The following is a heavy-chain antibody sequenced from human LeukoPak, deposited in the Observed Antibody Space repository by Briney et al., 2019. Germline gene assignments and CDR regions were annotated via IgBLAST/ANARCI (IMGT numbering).Heavy chain of an antibody. J-gene: IGHJ2*01. CDR1: AGSFSAYY. CDR2: INHSGST. D-gene: IGHD5-24*01. V-gene: IGHV4-34*01. Sequence: SQSLSLTCAVYAGSFSAYYWSWIRQPAGKGLEWNGEINHSGSTNYNPSLKSRVTISVDTSKNQFSLKLSSVTAADTAVYYCARRSSKRFNWYFDLWGRGTLVPVSS. CDR3: ARRSSKRFNWYFDL.